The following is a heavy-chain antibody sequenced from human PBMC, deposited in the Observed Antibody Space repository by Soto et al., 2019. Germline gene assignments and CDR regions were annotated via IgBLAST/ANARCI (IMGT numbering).Heavy chain of an antibody. V-gene: IGHV1-18*01. CDR1: GYTITRSE. Sequence: GASVKASSKAPGYTITRSEISWARQAPGQGHEWMGWISSYNGDTNYAQKFQGSVTITRDTSANTAYMELSSLRSEDTAVYYCARRNLYGSGSYSFAYWGQGTLVPVSS. CDR3: ARRNLYGSGSYSFAY. CDR2: ISSYNGDT. J-gene: IGHJ4*02. D-gene: IGHD3-10*01.